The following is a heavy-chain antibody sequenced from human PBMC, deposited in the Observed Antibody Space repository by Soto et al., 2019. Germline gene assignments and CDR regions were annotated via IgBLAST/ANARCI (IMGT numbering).Heavy chain of an antibody. CDR2: TYYSGST. J-gene: IGHJ3*02. CDR3: ARHQGGDAFDI. Sequence: SETLSLTCTVSGGSISSYYWSWIRQPPGKGLEWIGYTYYSGSTNYNPSLKSRVTISVDTSKNQFSLKLSSVTAADTAVYYCARHQGGDAFDIWGQGTMVTVSS. CDR1: GGSISSYY. D-gene: IGHD3-16*01. V-gene: IGHV4-59*01.